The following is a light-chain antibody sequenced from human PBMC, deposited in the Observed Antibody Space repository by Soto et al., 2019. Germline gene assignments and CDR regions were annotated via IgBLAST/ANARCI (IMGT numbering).Light chain of an antibody. CDR2: EVS. CDR1: SGDIGNYDL. Sequence: QSALTQPASVSGSPGQSITISCTGSSGDIGNYDLVSWYQQIPGRAPKLMIFEVSRRPSGVSERFSGSKSGNMASLTISGLQAEDEADFHCCSYAGGGAWVFGGGTKLTVL. CDR3: CSYAGGGAWV. J-gene: IGLJ3*02. V-gene: IGLV2-23*02.